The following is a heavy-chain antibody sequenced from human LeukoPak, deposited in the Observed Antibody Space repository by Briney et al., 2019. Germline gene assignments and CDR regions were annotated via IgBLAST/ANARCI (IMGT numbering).Heavy chain of an antibody. CDR3: ARGPPTIADFYYYYGMDV. V-gene: IGHV1-69*04. Sequence: SVKVSCRASGYTFTGYYMHWVRQAPGQGLEWMGRIIPILGIANYAQKFQGRVTITADKSTSTAYMELSSLRSEDTAVYYCARGPPTIADFYYYYGMDVWGQGTTVTVSS. J-gene: IGHJ6*02. CDR1: GYTFTGYY. CDR2: IIPILGIA. D-gene: IGHD6-13*01.